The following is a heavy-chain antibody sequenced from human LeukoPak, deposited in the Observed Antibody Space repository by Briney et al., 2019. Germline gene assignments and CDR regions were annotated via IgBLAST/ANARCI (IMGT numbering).Heavy chain of an antibody. V-gene: IGHV3-23*01. J-gene: IGHJ4*02. CDR2: ISGSGGST. Sequence: GGSLRLSCAASGFTFGTYAMGWVRQAPGKGLEWVSVISGSGGSTYYADSVKGRFTISRDNSKNTLFLQMNSLRAEDTAVYYCAKDLEASSSWYGGRYFDYWGQGTLVTVSS. CDR1: GFTFGTYA. CDR3: AKDLEASSSWYGGRYFDY. D-gene: IGHD6-13*01.